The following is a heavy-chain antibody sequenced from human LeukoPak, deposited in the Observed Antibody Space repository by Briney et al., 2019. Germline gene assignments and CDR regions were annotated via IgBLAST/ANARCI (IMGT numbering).Heavy chain of an antibody. CDR1: GGSFSGYY. V-gene: IGHV4-34*01. Sequence: SETLSLTCAVYGGSFSGYYWSWIRQPPGKGLEWIGEINHSGSTNYNPSLKSRVTISVDTSKNQFSLKLSSVTAADTAVYYCARASIAAAGLYYYYYMDVWGKGTTVTVSS. J-gene: IGHJ6*03. D-gene: IGHD6-13*01. CDR2: INHSGST. CDR3: ARASIAAAGLYYYYYMDV.